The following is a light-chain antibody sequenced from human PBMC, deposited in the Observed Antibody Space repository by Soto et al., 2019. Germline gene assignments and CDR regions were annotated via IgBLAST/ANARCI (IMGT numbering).Light chain of an antibody. V-gene: IGKV1-9*01. CDR2: AAS. CDR1: QGISSY. J-gene: IGKJ1*01. CDR3: QQYNSYSRT. Sequence: DIQMTQTPSTLSASVVSRGTITCRASQGISSYLAWYQQKPGKAPKLLIYAASTLQSGVPSRFSGSGSGTEFTLTISSLQPDDFATYYCQQYNSYSRTFGQGTKVDIK.